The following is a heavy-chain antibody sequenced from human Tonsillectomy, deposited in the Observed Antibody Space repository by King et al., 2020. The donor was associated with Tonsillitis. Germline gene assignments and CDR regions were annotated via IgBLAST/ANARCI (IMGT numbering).Heavy chain of an antibody. CDR2: IYYSGTT. V-gene: IGHV4-39*01. CDR1: GGSISSSTYY. Sequence: QLQESGPGLVKPSETLSLTCTVSGGSISSSTYYWGWIRQPPGKGLEWIGSIYYSGTTYYNPSLRSRVTISVDTSKNQFSLKLSSVTAAETAVYYCARLYSSVDYWGQGTLVTVSS. J-gene: IGHJ4*02. D-gene: IGHD5-18*01. CDR3: ARLYSSVDY.